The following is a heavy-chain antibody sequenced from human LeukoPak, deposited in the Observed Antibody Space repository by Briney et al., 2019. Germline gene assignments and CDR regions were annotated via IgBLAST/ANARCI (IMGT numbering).Heavy chain of an antibody. D-gene: IGHD1-26*01. CDR3: AREDSGNYYFDF. CDR1: GMTFSSYA. V-gene: IGHV3-23*01. CDR2: ISGSGGFT. Sequence: GGSLRLSCEASGMTFSSYAMSWVRQAPGKGLEWVSAISGSGGFTYYADSVKGRFTISRDNSKNALFLQMNSLRAEDTAVYYCAREDSGNYYFDFWGQGTLVTVSS. J-gene: IGHJ4*02.